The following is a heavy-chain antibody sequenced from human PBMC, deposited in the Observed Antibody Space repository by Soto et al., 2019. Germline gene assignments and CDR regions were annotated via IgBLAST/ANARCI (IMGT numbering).Heavy chain of an antibody. D-gene: IGHD3-22*01. V-gene: IGHV3-43*01. CDR3: VKDVAKTGYYLGYYFAH. J-gene: IGHJ4*02. Sequence: PGGSLSLSCAASGFTLSRYTMHWAGQAPGKGLEWVALNSWDGGTSAYADSVKGRFTVSRDNTKSFLYLQMDSLGPDDTALYYCVKDVAKTGYYLGYYFAHWGQGAPVTVSS. CDR1: GFTLSRYT. CDR2: NSWDGGTS.